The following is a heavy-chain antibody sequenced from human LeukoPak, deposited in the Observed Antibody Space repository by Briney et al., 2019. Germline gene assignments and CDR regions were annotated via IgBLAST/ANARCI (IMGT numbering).Heavy chain of an antibody. J-gene: IGHJ4*02. Sequence: SETLSVTSTVSGGSISSSSYYWGCIRQPPGKGLQWIGSIYYSGSTYYNPSIKSRVTISVDTSKNQFSLKPSSVTAADTAMYYCARVELLATIPYFDYWGQGTLVTVSS. CDR3: ARVELLATIPYFDY. D-gene: IGHD5-12*01. CDR1: GGSISSSSYY. V-gene: IGHV4-39*07. CDR2: IYYSGST.